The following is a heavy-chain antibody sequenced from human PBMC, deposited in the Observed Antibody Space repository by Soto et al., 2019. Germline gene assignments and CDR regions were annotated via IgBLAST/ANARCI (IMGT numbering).Heavy chain of an antibody. CDR1: GFTFSSYS. D-gene: IGHD6-19*01. J-gene: IGHJ4*02. Sequence: EVQLVESGGGLVQPGESLRLSCAASGFTFSSYSMNWVRQAPGKGPEWVAYISRSSRTVYYADSVKGRFTISRDNANSSLRLQMNSLRTEDTAMYFCARGLSIPIAGLLGYWGQGALVTVSS. CDR3: ARGLSIPIAGLLGY. V-gene: IGHV3-48*01. CDR2: ISRSSRTV.